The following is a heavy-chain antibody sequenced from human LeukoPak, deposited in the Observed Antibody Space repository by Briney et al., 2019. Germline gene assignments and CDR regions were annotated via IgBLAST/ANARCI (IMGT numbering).Heavy chain of an antibody. Sequence: GASVKVSCKASGYTFTSYGISWVRQAPGQGLEWMGWISAYNGNTNYAQKLQGRVTMTTDTSTSTAYMELRSLRFDDTAVYYCARGYYYDSMIDAFDIWGQGTVVTVSS. D-gene: IGHD3-22*01. CDR1: GYTFTSYG. CDR2: ISAYNGNT. CDR3: ARGYYYDSMIDAFDI. J-gene: IGHJ3*02. V-gene: IGHV1-18*01.